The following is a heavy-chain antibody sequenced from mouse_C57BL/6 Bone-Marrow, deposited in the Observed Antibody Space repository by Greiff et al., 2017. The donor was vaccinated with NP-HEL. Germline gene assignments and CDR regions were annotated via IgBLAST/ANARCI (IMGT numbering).Heavy chain of an antibody. CDR3: TREITTVVESFDY. J-gene: IGHJ2*01. CDR1: GYTFTDYE. V-gene: IGHV1-15*01. D-gene: IGHD1-1*01. CDR2: IDPETGGT. Sequence: VQLQQSGAELVRPGASVTLSCKASGYTFTDYEMHWVKQTPVHGLEWIGAIDPETGGTAYNQKFKGKAILTADKSSSTAYMELRSLTSEDSAVYYCTREITTVVESFDYWGQGTTLTVSS.